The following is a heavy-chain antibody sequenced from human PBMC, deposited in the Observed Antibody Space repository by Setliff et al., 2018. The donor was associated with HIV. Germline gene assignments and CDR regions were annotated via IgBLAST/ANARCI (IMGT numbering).Heavy chain of an antibody. D-gene: IGHD2-15*01. CDR3: ARDGSWGSGFDH. J-gene: IGHJ4*02. CDR2: LDPEDVET. CDR1: GYTLSELS. V-gene: IGHV1-24*01. Sequence: ASVKVSCKVSGYTLSELSMHWVRQAPGKGLEWMGGLDPEDVETIYAEKFQGRVTITRDTSATTAYMELSSLRSEDMAVYYCARDGSWGSGFDHWGQGTQVTISS.